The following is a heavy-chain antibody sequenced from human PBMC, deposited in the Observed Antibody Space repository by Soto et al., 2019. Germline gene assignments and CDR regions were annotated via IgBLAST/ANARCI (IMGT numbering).Heavy chain of an antibody. V-gene: IGHV3-13*01. J-gene: IGHJ4*02. CDR1: GLTFSSYD. CDR3: ARDTARDGYNSYFDY. CDR2: IGTAGDT. Sequence: GCSLKLSCAASGLTFSSYDMHWVRQATGKGLEWASAIGTAGDTYYPGSVKGRFTISSQNAKNSLYLQMNSLRAGDTAVYYCARDTARDGYNSYFDYWGQGTLVTGSS. D-gene: IGHD5-12*01.